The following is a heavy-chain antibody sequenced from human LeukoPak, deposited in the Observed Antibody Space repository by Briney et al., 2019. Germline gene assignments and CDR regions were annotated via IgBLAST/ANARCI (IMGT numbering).Heavy chain of an antibody. CDR1: GGSISSSSYY. V-gene: IGHV4-39*01. CDR2: IYYSGST. Sequence: SETLSLTCTVSGGSISSSSYYWGWIRQPPGTGLEWIGSIYYSGSTYYNPSLKSRVTISVDTSKNQFSLKLSSVTAADTAVYYCARQKGIAVAGYYFDYWGQGTLVTVSS. D-gene: IGHD6-19*01. J-gene: IGHJ4*02. CDR3: ARQKGIAVAGYYFDY.